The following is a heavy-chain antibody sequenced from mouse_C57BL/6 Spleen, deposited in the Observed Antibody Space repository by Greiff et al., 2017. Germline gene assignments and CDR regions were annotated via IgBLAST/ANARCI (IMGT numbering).Heavy chain of an antibody. V-gene: IGHV1-50*01. J-gene: IGHJ2*01. CDR3: ARTTVALDY. D-gene: IGHD1-1*01. CDR2: IDPSDSYT. Sequence: QVQLQQPGAELVKPGASVKLSCKASGYTFTSYWMQWVKQRPGQGLEWIGEIDPSDSYTNYNQKFKGKATLTVDTSSSTAYMQLSSLTSEDSAVYYCARTTVALDYWGQGTTLTVSS. CDR1: GYTFTSYW.